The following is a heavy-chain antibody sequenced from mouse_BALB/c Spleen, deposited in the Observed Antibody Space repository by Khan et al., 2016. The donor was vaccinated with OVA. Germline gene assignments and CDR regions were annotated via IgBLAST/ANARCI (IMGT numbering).Heavy chain of an antibody. J-gene: IGHJ3*01. CDR2: IYPGDGDT. CDR1: GYAFSSYW. V-gene: IGHV1-80*01. D-gene: IGHD2-14*01. CDR3: ARSGYDYFAY. Sequence: QVQLQQSGAELVRPGSSVKISCKASGYAFSSYWMNWVKQRPGQGVEWIGQIYPGDGDTKYNGKFKGKVTLTADKSSSTAYMQLSSLTAEDSAVYCCARSGYDYFAYWGQGTLVTVSA.